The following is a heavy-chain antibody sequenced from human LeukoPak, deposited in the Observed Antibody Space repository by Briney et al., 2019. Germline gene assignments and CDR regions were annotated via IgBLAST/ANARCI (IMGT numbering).Heavy chain of an antibody. CDR1: GFTFSSYA. CDR2: ISSSSSYI. V-gene: IGHV3-21*01. Sequence: GGSLRLSCAASGFTFSSYAMSWVRQAPGKGLEWVSSISSSSSYIYYADSVKGRFTISRDNAKNSLYLQMNSLRAEDTAVYYCAIHDFWSGIDYWGQGTLVTVSS. CDR3: AIHDFWSGIDY. D-gene: IGHD3-3*01. J-gene: IGHJ4*02.